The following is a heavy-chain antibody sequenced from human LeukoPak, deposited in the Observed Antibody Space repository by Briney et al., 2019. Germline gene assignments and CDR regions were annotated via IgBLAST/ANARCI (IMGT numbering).Heavy chain of an antibody. J-gene: IGHJ2*01. CDR3: ARGFGGSSSDWYFDL. CDR1: GGTFSSYA. Sequence: SVKVSCKASGGTFSSYAISWVRQAPGQGLEWMGGIIPIFGTANYAQKFQGRVTITADESTSTAYMELSSLRSEDTAVYYCARGFGGSSSDWYFDLWGRGTLVTVSS. V-gene: IGHV1-69*13. D-gene: IGHD6-6*01. CDR2: IIPIFGTA.